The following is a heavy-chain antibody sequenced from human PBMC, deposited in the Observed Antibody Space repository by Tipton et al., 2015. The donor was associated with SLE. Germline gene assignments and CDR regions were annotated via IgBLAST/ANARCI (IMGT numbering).Heavy chain of an antibody. D-gene: IGHD6-13*01. CDR3: ATLGAAAGAKWFDP. Sequence: TLSLTCAVYGGSFSGYYWSWIRQAPGKGLEWIGEINHRGSINYNPSLKSRATMSVDMSKNQSSMNLSSVTAADTAVYYCATLGAAAGAKWFDPWGQGTLVTVSS. CDR1: GGSFSGYY. V-gene: IGHV4-34*01. J-gene: IGHJ5*02. CDR2: INHRGSI.